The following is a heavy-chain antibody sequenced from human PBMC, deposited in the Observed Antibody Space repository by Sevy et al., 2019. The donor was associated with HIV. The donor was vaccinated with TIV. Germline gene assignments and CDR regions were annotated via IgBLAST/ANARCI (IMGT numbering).Heavy chain of an antibody. CDR3: ARRNDFAI. V-gene: IGHV4-59*08. Sequence: SETLLTCTVSGGSINSDHWNWIRQPPGKGLEWIGYVYYTGGTNYNPSLKNRVTISVDRTKNQFSLKLTSVTAADTAVYYCARRNDFAIWGQGTMVTVSS. CDR2: VYYTGGT. CDR1: GGSINSDH. J-gene: IGHJ3*02.